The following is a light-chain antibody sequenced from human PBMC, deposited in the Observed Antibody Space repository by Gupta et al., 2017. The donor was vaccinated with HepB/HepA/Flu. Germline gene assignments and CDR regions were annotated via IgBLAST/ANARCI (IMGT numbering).Light chain of an antibody. CDR3: QSADSSGTYEV. Sequence: SYALPQPPSVSVSPGQTARITCSGDALPKQYAYWYQQKPGQAPVLVIYKDSERPSGIPERFSGSSSGTTVTLTISGVHVEDEADYYCQSADSSGTYEVFGGGTKLTVL. V-gene: IGLV3-25*03. J-gene: IGLJ2*01. CDR2: KDS. CDR1: ALPKQY.